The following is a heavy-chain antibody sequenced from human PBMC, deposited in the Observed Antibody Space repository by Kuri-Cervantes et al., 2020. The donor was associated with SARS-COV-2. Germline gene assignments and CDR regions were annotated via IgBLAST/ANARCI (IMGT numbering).Heavy chain of an antibody. CDR2: ISSSSSHI. J-gene: IGHJ4*02. CDR1: GFLFSASA. Sequence: GESLKISCEASGFLFSASAIHWVRQAPGKGLEWVSSISSSSSHIYYADSVKGRFTISRDNAKNSLYLQMSSLRAEDTAVYYCARDLRLGKSLDYWGQGTLVTVSS. V-gene: IGHV3-21*01. D-gene: IGHD7-27*01. CDR3: ARDLRLGKSLDY.